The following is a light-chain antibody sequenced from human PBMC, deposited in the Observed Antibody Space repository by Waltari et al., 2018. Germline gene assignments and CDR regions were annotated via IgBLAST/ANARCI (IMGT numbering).Light chain of an antibody. Sequence: QSALTQPASVSGSPRQSITISCTGTSSDIGAYNYVSWYQQHSGKAPKLVIFGVSDRPTGVYNRFSGSKSGNTASLTISGLQAEDEADYYCISFTSSNTWVFGGGTRVTVL. CDR1: SSDIGAYNY. J-gene: IGLJ3*02. CDR3: ISFTSSNTWV. CDR2: GVS. V-gene: IGLV2-14*01.